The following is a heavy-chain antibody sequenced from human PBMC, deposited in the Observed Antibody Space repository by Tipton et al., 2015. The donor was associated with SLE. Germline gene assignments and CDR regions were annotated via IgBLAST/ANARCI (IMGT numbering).Heavy chain of an antibody. D-gene: IGHD1-26*01. CDR2: ISWNSVRI. J-gene: IGHJ3*02. CDR1: GLSFDGYA. CDR3: AKGSGSYYKDAFVI. V-gene: IGHV3-9*01. Sequence: SLRLSCVASGLSFDGYAMHWVRQVLGKGLEWVSGISWNSVRIDYADAVKGRFTISRDNAKNMLYLQMDSLRGEDTALYYCAKGSGSYYKDAFVILGQGTMVTVSS.